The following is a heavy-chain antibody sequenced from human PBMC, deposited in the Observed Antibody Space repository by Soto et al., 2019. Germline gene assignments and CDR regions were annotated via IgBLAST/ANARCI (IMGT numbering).Heavy chain of an antibody. J-gene: IGHJ6*02. Sequence: QVQLVQSGAEVKKPGSSVKVYCKASGGTFSSYAISWVRQAPGQGLEWMGGIIPIFGTANYAQKFQGRVTITADESKSTAYMELSSLRSEATAVYYWASAKAGGSGSLGGMDVWGPGTTVTVSS. CDR3: ASAKAGGSGSLGGMDV. CDR2: IIPIFGTA. V-gene: IGHV1-69*01. D-gene: IGHD3-10*01. CDR1: GGTFSSYA.